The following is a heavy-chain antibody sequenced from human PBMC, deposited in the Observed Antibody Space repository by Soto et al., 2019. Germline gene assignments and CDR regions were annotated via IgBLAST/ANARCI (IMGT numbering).Heavy chain of an antibody. J-gene: IGHJ6*02. D-gene: IGHD4-4*01. CDR2: ISGSGIST. Sequence: GSLRLSCAASGFTFSTYPMSWVRQAPGKGLEWVSGISGSGISTYYTDSVKGRFTISRDNSKNTVFLQMNSLRDEDTAVYYCVKPPVITASYYYYDMDVWGQGT. CDR1: GFTFSTYP. V-gene: IGHV3-23*01. CDR3: VKPPVITASYYYYDMDV.